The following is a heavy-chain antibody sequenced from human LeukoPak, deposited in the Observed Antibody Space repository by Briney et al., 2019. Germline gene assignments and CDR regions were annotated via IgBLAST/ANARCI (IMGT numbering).Heavy chain of an antibody. J-gene: IGHJ3*02. D-gene: IGHD5-18*01. V-gene: IGHV4-39*01. CDR2: LYYGGST. Sequence: SETLSLTCTVSGGSISSISYYWGWIRQPPGKGLEWIGTLYYGGSTYYNPSLKSRVTISVDMSKNQFSLMLSSVTAVDTAVYYCSREDTATATGALDIWDQGTMVTVSS. CDR3: SREDTATATGALDI. CDR1: GGSISSISYY.